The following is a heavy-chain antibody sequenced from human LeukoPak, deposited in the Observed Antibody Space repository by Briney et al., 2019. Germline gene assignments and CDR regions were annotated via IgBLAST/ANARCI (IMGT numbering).Heavy chain of an antibody. CDR1: GGSINFYY. CDR3: AKGGPEASAGLSWFDP. D-gene: IGHD1-14*01. Sequence: SETLSLTCTVSGGSINFYYWHWMRQPPGRGLEWIGHTFYSGNAKYNPSLESRVTISVDRSRNQISLNLSSVTAADTAVYYCAKGGPEASAGLSWFDPWGQGTLVTVSS. V-gene: IGHV4-59*01. J-gene: IGHJ5*02. CDR2: TFYSGNA.